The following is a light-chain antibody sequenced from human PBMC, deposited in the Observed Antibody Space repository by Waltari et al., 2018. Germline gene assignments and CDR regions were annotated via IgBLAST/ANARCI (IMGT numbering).Light chain of an antibody. CDR1: QSITSN. V-gene: IGKV3-15*01. Sequence: EILMTQSPVTLYVSPGERATLSCRASQSITSNLAWYQHKPGQALRLLIYDASTRAPSTPARFRGSESGTEFTLTISSLQSEDYAVYYCQQYNHWPPITFGQGTRLEIK. J-gene: IGKJ5*01. CDR3: QQYNHWPPIT. CDR2: DAS.